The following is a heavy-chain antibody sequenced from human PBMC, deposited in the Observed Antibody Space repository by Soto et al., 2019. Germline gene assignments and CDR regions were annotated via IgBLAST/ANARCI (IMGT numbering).Heavy chain of an antibody. V-gene: IGHV3-33*01. Sequence: GGSLRLSCAASGFTFSSYGMHWVRQAPGKGLEWVAVIWYDGSNKYYADSVKGRFTISRDNSKNTLYLQMNSLRAEDTAVYYCARGQVRRQTTRHAATYYYGMDVWGQGTTVTVSS. CDR2: IWYDGSNK. CDR3: ARGQVRRQTTRHAATYYYGMDV. CDR1: GFTFSSYG. J-gene: IGHJ6*02. D-gene: IGHD4-17*01.